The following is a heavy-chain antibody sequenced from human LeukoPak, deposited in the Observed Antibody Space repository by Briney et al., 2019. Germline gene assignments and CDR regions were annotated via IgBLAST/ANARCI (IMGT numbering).Heavy chain of an antibody. J-gene: IGHJ5*02. CDR3: ARGGYSSSVDP. Sequence: SETLSLTCTVSGASISSYYWSWIRQPPGKGLEWIGYIYYSGSTNYNPSLKSRVTISVDTSKNQFSLKLSSVTAADTAVYYCARGGYSSSVDPWGQGTLVTVSS. D-gene: IGHD6-6*01. CDR1: GASISSYY. V-gene: IGHV4-59*01. CDR2: IYYSGST.